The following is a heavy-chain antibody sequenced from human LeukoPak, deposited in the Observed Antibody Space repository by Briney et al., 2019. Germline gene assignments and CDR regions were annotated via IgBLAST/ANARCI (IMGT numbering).Heavy chain of an antibody. CDR3: AKDYYGSGYNWFDP. Sequence: SVKVSCKASGGTFSSYAISWVRQAPGQGLEWMGGIIPIFGTANYAQKFQGRVTITADKSTSTAYMELSSLRSEDTAVYYCAKDYYGSGYNWFDPWGQGTLVTVSS. J-gene: IGHJ5*02. V-gene: IGHV1-69*06. CDR1: GGTFSSYA. CDR2: IIPIFGTA. D-gene: IGHD3-10*01.